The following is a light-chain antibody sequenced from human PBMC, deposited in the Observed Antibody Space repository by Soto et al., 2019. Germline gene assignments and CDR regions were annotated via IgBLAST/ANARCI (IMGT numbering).Light chain of an antibody. CDR2: DAS. Sequence: DIQMTQSPSTLSASVGERVTITCRASQSISSWLAWYQQKPGKAPKLLIYDASSLESGVPSRFSGSGSGTEFTLTISSLQPDDFATYYCQQYNSYPATFGGGTKVEIK. CDR3: QQYNSYPAT. J-gene: IGKJ4*01. CDR1: QSISSW. V-gene: IGKV1-5*01.